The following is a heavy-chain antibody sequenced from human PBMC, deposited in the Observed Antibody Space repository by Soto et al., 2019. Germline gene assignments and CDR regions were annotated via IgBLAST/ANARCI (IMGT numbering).Heavy chain of an antibody. J-gene: IGHJ6*02. CDR2: ISGSGGST. D-gene: IGHD6-19*01. CDR1: GFTFSSYA. Sequence: EVQLLESGGGLVQPGGSLRLSCAASGFTFSSYAMSWVRQAPGKGLEWVSAISGSGGSTYYADSVKGRFTISRDNSKNTLYLQMNSMRGEDTAVSYGAQDGDSSGWYYYYYGMDVWGQGTTVTVSS. V-gene: IGHV3-23*01. CDR3: AQDGDSSGWYYYYYGMDV.